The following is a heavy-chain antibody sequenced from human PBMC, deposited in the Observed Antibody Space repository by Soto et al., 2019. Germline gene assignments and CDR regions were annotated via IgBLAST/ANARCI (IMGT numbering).Heavy chain of an antibody. Sequence: QLQLQESGPGLVKPSETLSLTCTVSVGSISSSSYYWGWIRQPPGKGLEWIGSTYSSGSTYYNPSLKSRVTISVDASKNDCFLKPSSVAAADTAVQFYGRNYDFWGGYSCTRYFDLWGRGTLVTVSS. CDR2: TYSSGST. V-gene: IGHV4-39*02. CDR1: VGSISSSSYY. D-gene: IGHD3-3*01. CDR3: GRNYDFWGGYSCTRYFDL. J-gene: IGHJ2*01.